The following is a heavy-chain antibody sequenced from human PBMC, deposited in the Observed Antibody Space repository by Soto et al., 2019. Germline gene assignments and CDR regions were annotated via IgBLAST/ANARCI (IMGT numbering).Heavy chain of an antibody. CDR2: INPSGGST. V-gene: IGHV1-46*01. Sequence: ASVKVSCKASGYTFTSYYMHWVRQAPGQGLEWMGIINPSGGSTSYAQKFQGRVTMTRDTSTSTVYMELSSLRSEDTAVYYCASPKIEQLWPYGMDVWGQGSTVPVAS. CDR3: ASPKIEQLWPYGMDV. J-gene: IGHJ6*02. CDR1: GYTFTSYY. D-gene: IGHD5-18*01.